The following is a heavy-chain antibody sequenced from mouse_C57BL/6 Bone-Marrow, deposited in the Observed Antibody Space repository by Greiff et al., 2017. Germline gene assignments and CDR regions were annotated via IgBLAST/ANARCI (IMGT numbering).Heavy chain of an antibody. CDR1: GYTFTDYY. CDR2: INPYNGGT. Sequence: VQLQQSGPVLVKPGASVKMSCKASGYTFTDYYMNWVKQSHGKSLEWIGVINPYNGGTSYNQKFKGKATLTVDKSSSTAYMGLNSLTSEDSAVYYCARWTNYYGSSYDFLYAMYYWGQGTSVTVSS. J-gene: IGHJ4*01. D-gene: IGHD1-1*01. V-gene: IGHV1-19*01. CDR3: ARWTNYYGSSYDFLYAMYY.